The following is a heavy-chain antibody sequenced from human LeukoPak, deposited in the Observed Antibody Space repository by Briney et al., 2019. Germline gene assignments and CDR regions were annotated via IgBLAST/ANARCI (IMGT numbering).Heavy chain of an antibody. CDR3: ARGPIRGWYYYYYMDV. V-gene: IGHV4-39*07. J-gene: IGHJ6*03. CDR2: IYYSGNT. CDR1: GDSISTSNSY. Sequence: SETLSLTCTVSGDSISTSNSYWGWIRQPPGKGLEWIRSIYYSGNTYYNASLKSRVTMSVDTSKNQFSLKLSSVTAADTAVYYCARGPIRGWYYYYYMDVWGKGTTVTVSS. D-gene: IGHD4-23*01.